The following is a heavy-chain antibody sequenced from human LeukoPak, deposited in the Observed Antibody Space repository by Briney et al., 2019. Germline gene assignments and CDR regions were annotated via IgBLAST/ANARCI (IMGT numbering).Heavy chain of an antibody. CDR2: ISSTGGST. CDR3: AKGRGLSSQGPDY. CDR1: GFTFSSYA. J-gene: IGHJ4*02. Sequence: PEGSLRLSCAASGFTFSSYAMTWVRQAPGKGLEWVSGISSTGGSTYYADSVKGRFTISRDNSKNTLYLQVNSLRAEDTAVYYCAKGRGLSSQGPDYWGQGTPVTVSS. D-gene: IGHD2-2*01. V-gene: IGHV3-23*01.